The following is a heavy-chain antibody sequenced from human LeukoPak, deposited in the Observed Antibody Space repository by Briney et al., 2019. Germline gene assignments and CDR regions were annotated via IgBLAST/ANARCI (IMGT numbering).Heavy chain of an antibody. J-gene: IGHJ5*02. CDR2: IYTSGST. CDR1: GGSISSSSYY. Sequence: SETLSLTCTVSGGSISSSSYYWGWIRQPPGKGLEWIGRIYTSGSTNYNPSLKSRVTMSVDTSKNQFSLKLSSVTAADTAVYYCARLYYDILTGYYWFDPWGQGTLVTVSS. CDR3: ARLYYDILTGYYWFDP. D-gene: IGHD3-9*01. V-gene: IGHV4-39*07.